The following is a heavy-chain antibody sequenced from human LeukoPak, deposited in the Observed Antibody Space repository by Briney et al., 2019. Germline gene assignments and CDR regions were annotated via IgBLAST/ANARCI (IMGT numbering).Heavy chain of an antibody. CDR1: GFTFDDYA. D-gene: IGHD3-10*01. CDR2: ISWNSGSI. Sequence: GRSLRLSCAASGFTFDDYAMHRVRQAPGKGLEWVSGISWNSGSIGYADSVKGRFTISRDNAKNSLYLQMNSLRAEDTALYYCAKSRYYYGSGSYLDYWGQGTLVTVSS. CDR3: AKSRYYYGSGSYLDY. V-gene: IGHV3-9*01. J-gene: IGHJ4*02.